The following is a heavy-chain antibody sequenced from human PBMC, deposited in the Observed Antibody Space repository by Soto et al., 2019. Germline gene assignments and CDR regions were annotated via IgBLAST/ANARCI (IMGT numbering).Heavy chain of an antibody. J-gene: IGHJ4*02. CDR1: GYTFTAYG. D-gene: IGHD3-22*01. CDR3: ARELNTDPSAYYSFAY. V-gene: IGHV1-18*01. CDR2: VSTNNADT. Sequence: QVLLVQPGPEVKMPGASVKVSCKTSGYTFTAYGLAWLRQAPGQRPEWMGWVSTNNADTNYAPRLQGRVTMTTDKSTTTTYMELRSLRYDDTAVYYCARELNTDPSAYYSFAYWGQGTLVTVSS.